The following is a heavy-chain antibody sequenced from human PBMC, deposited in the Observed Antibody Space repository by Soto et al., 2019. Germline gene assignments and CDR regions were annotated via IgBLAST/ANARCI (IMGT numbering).Heavy chain of an antibody. D-gene: IGHD4-17*01. Sequence: ASVKVSCKASGYTFTSYGISWVRQAPGQGLEWMGWISAYNGNTNYAQKLQGRVTMTTDTSTSTAYMELRSLRSDDTAVYYCTREESSDYGDYSSWFHPWGQGTLVTVSS. CDR1: GYTFTSYG. J-gene: IGHJ5*02. CDR2: ISAYNGNT. V-gene: IGHV1-18*01. CDR3: TREESSDYGDYSSWFHP.